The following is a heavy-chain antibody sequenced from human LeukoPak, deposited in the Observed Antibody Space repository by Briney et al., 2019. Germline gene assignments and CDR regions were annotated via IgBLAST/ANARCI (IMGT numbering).Heavy chain of an antibody. CDR3: ASFSYYDILTGYYKKGVFDY. V-gene: IGHV4-59*01. Sequence: SETLSLTCTVSGGSISSYYWSWIRQPPGKGLEGPGYIYYSGSTNYNPSLKSRVTISVDTSKNQFSLKLSSVTAADTAVYYCASFSYYDILTGYYKKGVFDYWGQGTLVTVSS. D-gene: IGHD3-9*01. CDR2: IYYSGST. J-gene: IGHJ4*02. CDR1: GGSISSYY.